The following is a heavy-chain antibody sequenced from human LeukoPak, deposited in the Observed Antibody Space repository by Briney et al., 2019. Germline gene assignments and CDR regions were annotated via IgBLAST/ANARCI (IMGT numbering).Heavy chain of an antibody. CDR3: PRPSASYNEADI. V-gene: IGHV1-46*01. CDR1: GYSFTSYY. D-gene: IGHD1-14*01. Sequence: SVNVSCKPSGYSFTSYYIHWVRPAPGQGLEWVGIINPSGGSTNYAQKSQGRLPMASETAKSTVYMELSRLRSEHTALYYCPRPSASYNEADIWGQGTMVTVSS. CDR2: INPSGGST. J-gene: IGHJ3*02.